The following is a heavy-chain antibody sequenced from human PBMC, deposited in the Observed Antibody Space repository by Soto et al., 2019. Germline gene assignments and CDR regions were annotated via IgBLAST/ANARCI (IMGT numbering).Heavy chain of an antibody. CDR1: GGTFSSYA. CDR2: IIPIFGTA. D-gene: IGHD3-3*01. J-gene: IGHJ6*02. CDR3: ARGLGVAIKSYYYYGMDV. Sequence: QVQLVQSGAEVKKPGSSVKVSCKASGGTFSSYAISWVRQAPGQGLEWMGGIIPIFGTANYAQKFQGRVTITADESTSTAYMELSSLRSEDTAVYYCARGLGVAIKSYYYYGMDVWGQGTTVTVSS. V-gene: IGHV1-69*01.